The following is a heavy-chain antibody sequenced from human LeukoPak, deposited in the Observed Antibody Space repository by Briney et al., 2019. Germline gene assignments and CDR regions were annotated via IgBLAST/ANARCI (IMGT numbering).Heavy chain of an antibody. CDR3: ARASEQQLILDY. CDR1: GFXVSSNY. Sequence: GGSLRLSCAASGFXVSSNYMSWVRQAPGKGLEWVSVIYSGGSTYYADSVKGRFTISRDNSKNTLYLQMNSLRAEDTAVYYCARASEQQLILDYWGQGTLVTVSS. CDR2: IYSGGST. J-gene: IGHJ4*02. V-gene: IGHV3-53*01. D-gene: IGHD6-13*01.